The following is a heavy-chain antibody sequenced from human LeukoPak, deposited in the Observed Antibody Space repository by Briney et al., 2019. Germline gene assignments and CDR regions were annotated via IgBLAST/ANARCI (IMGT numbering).Heavy chain of an antibody. J-gene: IGHJ6*03. Sequence: ASVKVSCKAPADTFTRYAISWVRQAPGQGLEWMGWMNPNSGNTGYAQKFQGRVTMTRNTSISTAYMELSSLRSEDTAVYYCARGPNWNYGVGGYYYYMDVWGKGTTVTVSS. CDR2: MNPNSGNT. CDR3: ARGPNWNYGVGGYYYYMDV. D-gene: IGHD1-7*01. V-gene: IGHV1-8*01. CDR1: ADTFTRYA.